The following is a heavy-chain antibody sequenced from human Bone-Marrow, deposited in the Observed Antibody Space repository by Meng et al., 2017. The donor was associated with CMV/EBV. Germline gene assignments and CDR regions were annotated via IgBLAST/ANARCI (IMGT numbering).Heavy chain of an antibody. CDR2: IIPILGIA. V-gene: IGHV1-69*10. J-gene: IGHJ4*02. CDR3: ASPNADFWSAQFDY. CDR1: GGTFSSYA. D-gene: IGHD3-3*01. Sequence: ASGGTFSSYAISWVRQAPGQGLEWMGGIIPILGIANYAQKFQGRVTITADKSTSTAYMELSSLRSEDTAVYYCASPNADFWSAQFDYWGQGTLVTVSS.